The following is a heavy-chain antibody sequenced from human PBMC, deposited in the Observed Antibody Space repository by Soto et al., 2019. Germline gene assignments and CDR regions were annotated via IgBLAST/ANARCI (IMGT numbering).Heavy chain of an antibody. D-gene: IGHD4-17*01. J-gene: IGHJ4*02. V-gene: IGHV3-30*18. CDR3: AKDDQSGDYGSLFDY. CDR2: ISYDGSNK. CDR1: GFTFSSYG. Sequence: QVQLVESGGGVVQPGRSLRLSCAASGFTFSSYGMHWVRQAPGKGLEWVAVISYDGSNKYYADSVKGRFTISRDNSKNTLYLQMNSLRAEDTAVYYCAKDDQSGDYGSLFDYWGQGTLVTVSS.